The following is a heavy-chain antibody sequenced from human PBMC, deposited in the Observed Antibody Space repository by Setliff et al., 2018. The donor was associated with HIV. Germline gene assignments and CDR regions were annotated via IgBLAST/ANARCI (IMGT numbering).Heavy chain of an antibody. D-gene: IGHD3-10*01. V-gene: IGHV4-4*09. J-gene: IGHJ4*02. CDR1: GGSISSYY. Sequence: SETLSLTCSVSGGSISSYYWSWIRQPPGKGLEWLGHIYSSGSTNYNPSLKSRVTISVDTSKNQFSLKLYSVTAADAAVYYCARAYFGSGIYYWGQGTLVTVSS. CDR3: ARAYFGSGIYY. CDR2: IYSSGST.